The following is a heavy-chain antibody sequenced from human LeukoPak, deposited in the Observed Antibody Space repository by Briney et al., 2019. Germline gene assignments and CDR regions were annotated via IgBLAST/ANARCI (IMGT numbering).Heavy chain of an antibody. J-gene: IGHJ4*02. D-gene: IGHD6-6*01. Sequence: GASVKVSCKASGYTFTSYGISWVRQAPGQGLEWMGIINPSGGSTSYAQKFQGRVTMTRDMSTSTVYMELSSLRSEDTAVYYCAGSSSLIVDFSHPLDYWGQGTLVTVSS. CDR3: AGSSSLIVDFSHPLDY. CDR1: GYTFTSYG. CDR2: INPSGGST. V-gene: IGHV1-46*01.